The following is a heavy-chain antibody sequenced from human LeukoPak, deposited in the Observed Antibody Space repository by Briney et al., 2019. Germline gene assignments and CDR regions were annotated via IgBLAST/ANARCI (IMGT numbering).Heavy chain of an antibody. J-gene: IGHJ4*01. CDR1: VFTFSAYV. CDR3: ARDGGYTGGWTYGAGDY. Sequence: PGRSLRLSRAASVFTFSAYVMHWVREAPGRGLECVAVISNDGNEKYYAYSVKGRFSISRDNSKNTLYLQMSSLTTEDTAVYYCARDGGYTGGWTYGAGDYWGQGTLVTVSS. D-gene: IGHD2-8*02. V-gene: IGHV3-30*04. CDR2: ISNDGNEK.